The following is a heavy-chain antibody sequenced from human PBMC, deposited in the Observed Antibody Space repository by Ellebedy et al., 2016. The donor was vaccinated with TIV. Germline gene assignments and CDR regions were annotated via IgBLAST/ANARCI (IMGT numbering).Heavy chain of an antibody. CDR2: INPSGGST. D-gene: IGHD2-15*01. CDR1: GYTFSSYF. Sequence: AASVKVSCKASGYTFSSYFMHWVRQAPGQGLEWMGIINPSGGSTSYAQKLQGRVTMTRDTSTSTVYMELSNLRSEDTAVYYCARGPWRYCSGGSCSNWFDPWGQGTLVTVSS. CDR3: ARGPWRYCSGGSCSNWFDP. J-gene: IGHJ5*02. V-gene: IGHV1-46*04.